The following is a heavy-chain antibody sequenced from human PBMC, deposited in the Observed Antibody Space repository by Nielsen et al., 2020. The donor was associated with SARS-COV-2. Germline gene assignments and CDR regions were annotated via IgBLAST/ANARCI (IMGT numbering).Heavy chain of an antibody. CDR3: ASFSGSYYGAGH. V-gene: IGHV3-48*02. D-gene: IGHD1-26*01. Sequence: GGSLRLSCAASGFTFSSYSMNWVRQAPGKGLEWVSYISSSGSTIYYADSVKGRFTISRDNAKNSLYLQMNSLRDEDTAVYYCASFSGSYYGAGHWGQGTLVTVSS. J-gene: IGHJ4*02. CDR1: GFTFSSYS. CDR2: ISSSGSTI.